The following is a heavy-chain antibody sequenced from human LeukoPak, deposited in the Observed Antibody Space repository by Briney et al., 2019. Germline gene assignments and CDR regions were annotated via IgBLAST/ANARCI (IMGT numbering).Heavy chain of an antibody. CDR3: ARDQGPDSSGWSLYYYYYMDV. D-gene: IGHD6-19*01. J-gene: IGHJ6*03. CDR2: INPNSGGT. Sequence: ASVKVSCKASGYTFTGYYMHWVRQAPGQGLEWMGWINPNSGGTNHAQKFQGRVTMTRDTSISTAYMELSRLRSDDTAVYYCARDQGPDSSGWSLYYYYYMDVWGKGTTVTVSS. V-gene: IGHV1-2*02. CDR1: GYTFTGYY.